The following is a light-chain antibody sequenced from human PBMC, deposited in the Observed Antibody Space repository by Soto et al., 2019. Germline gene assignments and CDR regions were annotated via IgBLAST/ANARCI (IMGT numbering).Light chain of an antibody. J-gene: IGLJ2*01. Sequence: QSVLTQPPSASGTPGQRVTISCSGSSSNIGSNYVYWYQQLPGTAPKLLIYSNNQRPSGVPDRFSGSKSGTSASLAISGLRFEDEADYYCAAWDDSLSGYVVFGGGTKVTVL. V-gene: IGLV1-47*01. CDR3: AAWDDSLSGYVV. CDR2: SNN. CDR1: SSNIGSNY.